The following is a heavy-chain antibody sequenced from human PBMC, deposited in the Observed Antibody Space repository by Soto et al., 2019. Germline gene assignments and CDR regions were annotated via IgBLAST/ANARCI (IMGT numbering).Heavy chain of an antibody. CDR1: GGTFSSYA. Sequence: QVQLVQSGAEVKKPGSSVKVSCKASGGTFSSYAISWVRQAPGQGLEWMGGIIPIFGTANYAQKFQGRVLITAGQTTSTAYRGLSRLRSEDTAVYYCAAEGGNWNDGGFYWGQGTLVTVSS. J-gene: IGHJ4*02. D-gene: IGHD1-1*01. V-gene: IGHV1-69*12. CDR3: AAEGGNWNDGGFY. CDR2: IIPIFGTA.